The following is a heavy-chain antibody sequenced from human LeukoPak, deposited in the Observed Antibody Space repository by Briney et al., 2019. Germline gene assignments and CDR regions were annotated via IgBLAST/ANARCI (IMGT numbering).Heavy chain of an antibody. CDR3: AKDTYYYDSSGYHILNYFDY. CDR1: GFTFSSYA. J-gene: IGHJ4*02. Sequence: SGGSLRLSCVASGFTFSSYAMSWVRQAPGKGLEWVSAISGSGGSTYYADSVKGRFTISRDNSKNTLYLQMNSLRAEDTAVYYCAKDTYYYDSSGYHILNYFDYWGQGTLVTVSS. V-gene: IGHV3-23*01. D-gene: IGHD3-22*01. CDR2: ISGSGGST.